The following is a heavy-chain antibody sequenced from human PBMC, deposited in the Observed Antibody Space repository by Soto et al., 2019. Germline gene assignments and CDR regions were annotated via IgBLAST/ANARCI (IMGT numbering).Heavy chain of an antibody. V-gene: IGHV1-69*01. Sequence: QVQLVQSGAEVKKPGSSVKVSCKASGGTFSSYAISWVRQAPGQGLEWVGGIIPICGTANFAQKFQGRVTITADESTSTAYMELRSLRSEDTAVYYCARASKGSSWSYYYYSGMDVWGQGTTVTVSS. D-gene: IGHD6-13*01. J-gene: IGHJ6*02. CDR2: IIPICGTA. CDR3: ARASKGSSWSYYYYSGMDV. CDR1: GGTFSSYA.